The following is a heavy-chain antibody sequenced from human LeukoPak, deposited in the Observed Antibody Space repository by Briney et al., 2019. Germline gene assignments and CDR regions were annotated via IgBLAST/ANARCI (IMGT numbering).Heavy chain of an antibody. CDR2: IYKDGKI. J-gene: IGHJ4*02. D-gene: IGHD1-26*01. Sequence: GGSLRLSCAASGFTVSSTYMSWVRQAPGKGLEWVSVIYKDGKIYYIDSVKGRFTISRDTSKNTLYLQMNSLRVEDTAVYYCAKDRGGSYTLSLDYWGQGTLVTVSS. V-gene: IGHV3-53*01. CDR3: AKDRGGSYTLSLDY. CDR1: GFTVSSTY.